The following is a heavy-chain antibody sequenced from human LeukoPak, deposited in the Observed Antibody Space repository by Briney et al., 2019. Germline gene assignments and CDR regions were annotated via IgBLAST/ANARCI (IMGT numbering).Heavy chain of an antibody. D-gene: IGHD2-2*01. V-gene: IGHV5-51*01. J-gene: IGHJ5*02. CDR2: IYPGDSDT. CDR3: VRSICSSTSCYAGWFDP. CDR1: GYSFTSYW. Sequence: GESLKISCKGSGYSFTSYWIGWVRQMPGKGLEWIGIIYPGDSDTRYSPSFQGQVTISADKSISTAYLQWSSLKASDTAMYYCVRSICSSTSCYAGWFDPWGQGTLVTVSS.